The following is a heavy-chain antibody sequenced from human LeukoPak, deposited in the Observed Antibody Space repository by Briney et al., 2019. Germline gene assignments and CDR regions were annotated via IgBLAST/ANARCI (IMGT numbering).Heavy chain of an antibody. Sequence: GGSLRLSCAASGFIFSNYWMSWVRQAPGKGLEWVSAISGSGSTTYYADSVKGRFTISRDNSKNTLYLQMNSLSAEDTAVYYCAKDPQLGTYFCYYGMDVWGQGTTVTVSS. CDR2: ISGSGSTT. CDR1: GFIFSNYW. CDR3: AKDPQLGTYFCYYGMDV. J-gene: IGHJ6*02. D-gene: IGHD7-27*01. V-gene: IGHV3-23*01.